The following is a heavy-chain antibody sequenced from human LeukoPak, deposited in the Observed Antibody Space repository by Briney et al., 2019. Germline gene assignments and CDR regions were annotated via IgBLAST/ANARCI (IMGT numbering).Heavy chain of an antibody. D-gene: IGHD3-22*01. CDR1: GGTFSRYA. J-gene: IGHJ4*02. Sequence: SVKVSCKASGGTFSRYAISGVRQAPGQGREWMGGIIPIFGTANYPQMFQGRVTITADEFTSTAYMELSSLRSEDTAVYYCARDLYYYDSSGPFDYWGQGTLVTVSS. CDR3: ARDLYYYDSSGPFDY. V-gene: IGHV1-69*13. CDR2: IIPIFGTA.